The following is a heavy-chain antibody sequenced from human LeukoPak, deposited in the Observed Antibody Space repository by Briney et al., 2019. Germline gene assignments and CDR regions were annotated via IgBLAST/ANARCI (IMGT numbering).Heavy chain of an antibody. D-gene: IGHD3-10*01. CDR3: ARHPPQLLWFGEGWFDP. CDR2: IYYSGST. V-gene: IGHV4-59*08. J-gene: IGHJ5*02. CDR1: GGSISSYY. Sequence: PSETLSLTCTVAGGSISSYYWSWIRQPPGKGLEWIGYIYYSGSTNYNPSLESRVTISVDTSKNQFSLELSSVTAADTAMYYCARHPPQLLWFGEGWFDPWGQGTLVTVSS.